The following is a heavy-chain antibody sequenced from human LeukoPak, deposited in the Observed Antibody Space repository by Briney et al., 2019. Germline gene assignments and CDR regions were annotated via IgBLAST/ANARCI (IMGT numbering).Heavy chain of an antibody. CDR3: ARHPLKADVSDWFDP. J-gene: IGHJ5*02. V-gene: IGHV4-34*01. D-gene: IGHD2-15*01. CDR1: GGSFSGYY. Sequence: SETLSLTCAVYGGSFSGYYWSWIRQPPGKGLEWIGEINHSGSTNYNPSLKSRVTISVDTSKNQFSLKLSSVTAADTAVYYCARHPLKADVSDWFDPWGQGTLVTVSS. CDR2: INHSGST.